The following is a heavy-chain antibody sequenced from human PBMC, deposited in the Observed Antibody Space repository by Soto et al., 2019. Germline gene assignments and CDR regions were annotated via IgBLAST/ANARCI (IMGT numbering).Heavy chain of an antibody. CDR2: VYYSGRT. Sequence: QVQMQESGPGLVKPSETLPLSCTVSGGSVSSGSYYWSWIRQSPGKGLEWIGIVYYSGRTNYNPSFKSRVTISVDTSKNQFSLKLNSVTAADTAMYFCARVAVFGVVLDSWGQGTQVSVSS. V-gene: IGHV4-61*01. D-gene: IGHD3-3*01. CDR1: GGSVSSGSYY. J-gene: IGHJ4*02. CDR3: ARVAVFGVVLDS.